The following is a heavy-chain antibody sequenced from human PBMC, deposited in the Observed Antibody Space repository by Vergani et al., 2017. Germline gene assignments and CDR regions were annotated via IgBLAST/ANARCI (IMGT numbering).Heavy chain of an antibody. CDR1: GASIRSSNNY. Sequence: QLQLQESGPGLVKPSATLSLTCSVSGASIRSSNNYWGWIRQPPGKGLEWIGSIYYSGSTYDNPSLKSRVTISVDTSKNQFSLKLSSVTAADTAVYFCARHSTVEWLVKLGWIDPWGQGILVTVSS. V-gene: IGHV4-39*01. CDR2: IYYSGST. D-gene: IGHD6-19*01. J-gene: IGHJ5*02. CDR3: ARHSTVEWLVKLGWIDP.